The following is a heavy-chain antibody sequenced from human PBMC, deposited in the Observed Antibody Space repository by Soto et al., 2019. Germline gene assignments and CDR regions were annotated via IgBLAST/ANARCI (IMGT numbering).Heavy chain of an antibody. V-gene: IGHV3-23*01. J-gene: IGHJ4*02. CDR1: GFTFSSYA. CDR2: ISGSGGST. CDR3: AKEGIVVVVAATHFDY. D-gene: IGHD2-15*01. Sequence: QPGGSLRLSCAASGFTFSSYAMSWVRQAPGKGLEWVSAISGSGGSTYYADSVKGRFTISRDNSKNTLYLQMNSLRAEDTAVYYCAKEGIVVVVAATHFDYWGQGTLVTVSS.